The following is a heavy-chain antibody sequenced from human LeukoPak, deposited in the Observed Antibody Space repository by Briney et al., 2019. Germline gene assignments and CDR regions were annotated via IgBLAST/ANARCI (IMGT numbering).Heavy chain of an antibody. J-gene: IGHJ4*02. CDR3: AKDSEAAGGFDY. V-gene: IGHV3-23*01. D-gene: IGHD3-10*01. Sequence: GGSLRLSCAASGFIFSSYAMSWVRQAPGKGLEWVSAISGSGGSTYYADSVKGRFTISRDNSKNTLYLQMNSLRAEDTAVYYCAKDSEAAGGFDYWGQGTLVTVSS. CDR2: ISGSGGST. CDR1: GFIFSSYA.